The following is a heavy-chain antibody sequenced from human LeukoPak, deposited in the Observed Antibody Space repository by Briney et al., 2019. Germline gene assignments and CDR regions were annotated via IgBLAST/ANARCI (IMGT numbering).Heavy chain of an antibody. D-gene: IGHD2-2*01. Sequence: SVKVSCKASGGTFSSYAISWVRQAPGQGLEWMGGIIPIFGTANYAQKLQGRVTMTTDTSTSTAYMELRSLRSDDTAVYYCARARVVPAATRWRFYFDYWGQGTLVTVSS. CDR3: ARARVVPAATRWRFYFDY. CDR1: GGTFSSYA. J-gene: IGHJ4*02. CDR2: IIPIFGTA. V-gene: IGHV1-69*05.